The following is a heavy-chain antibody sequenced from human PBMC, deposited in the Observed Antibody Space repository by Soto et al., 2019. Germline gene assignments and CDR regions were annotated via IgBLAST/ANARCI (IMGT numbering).Heavy chain of an antibody. D-gene: IGHD6-13*01. J-gene: IGHJ6*02. CDR1: SGSISSGDYY. Sequence: QVQLQESGPGLVKPSQTLSLTCTVSSGSISSGDYYWSWIRQPPGKGLEWIGYIYYSGSTYYNPSLKSRVTISVDTSKNQLSLKLSSVTAADTAVYYCARVPGYSSPYYGMDVWGQGTTVTVSS. CDR2: IYYSGST. V-gene: IGHV4-30-4*01. CDR3: ARVPGYSSPYYGMDV.